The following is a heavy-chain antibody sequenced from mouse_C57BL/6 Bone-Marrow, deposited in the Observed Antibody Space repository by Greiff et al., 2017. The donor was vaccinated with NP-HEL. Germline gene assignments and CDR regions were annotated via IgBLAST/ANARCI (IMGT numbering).Heavy chain of an antibody. CDR1: GYSFTGYY. J-gene: IGHJ4*01. Sequence: EVQLQQSGPELVKPGASVKISCKASGYSFTGYYMNWVKQSPEKSLEWIGEINPSTGGTTYNQKFKAKATLTVAKSSSTAYMPLKSLTSEDDAVYYCASMGRAMDYWGQGTSVTVSA. D-gene: IGHD1-1*02. CDR3: ASMGRAMDY. V-gene: IGHV1-42*01. CDR2: INPSTGGT.